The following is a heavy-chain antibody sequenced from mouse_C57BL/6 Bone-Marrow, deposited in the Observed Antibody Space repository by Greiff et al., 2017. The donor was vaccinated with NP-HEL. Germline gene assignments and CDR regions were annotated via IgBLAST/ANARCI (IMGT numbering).Heavy chain of an antibody. D-gene: IGHD2-2*01. CDR2: ISDGGSYT. CDR3: ARWLQFAY. J-gene: IGHJ3*01. Sequence: EVKLVESGGGLVKPGGSLKLSCAASGFTFSSYAMSWVRQTPEKRLEWVATISDGGSYTSYPDNVKGRFTISRDNAKNNLYLQMSHLKSEDTAMYYCARWLQFAYWGQGTLVTVSA. CDR1: GFTFSSYA. V-gene: IGHV5-4*03.